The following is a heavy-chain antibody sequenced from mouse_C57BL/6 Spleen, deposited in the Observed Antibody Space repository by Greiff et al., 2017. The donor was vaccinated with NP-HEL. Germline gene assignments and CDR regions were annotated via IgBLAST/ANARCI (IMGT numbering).Heavy chain of an antibody. J-gene: IGHJ1*03. D-gene: IGHD1-1*01. CDR2: ISGGGGNT. Sequence: EVKLMESGGGLVKPGGSLKLSCAASGFTFSSYTMSWVRQTPEKRLEWVATISGGGGNTYYPDSVKGRFTISRDNAKNTLYLQMSSLRSEDTALYYCARYYYGSSWYFEVWGTGTTVTVSS. CDR1: GFTFSSYT. V-gene: IGHV5-9*01. CDR3: ARYYYGSSWYFEV.